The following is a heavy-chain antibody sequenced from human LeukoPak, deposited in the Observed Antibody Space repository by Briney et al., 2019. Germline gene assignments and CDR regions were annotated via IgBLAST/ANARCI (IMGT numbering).Heavy chain of an antibody. CDR2: IRYDGSNK. D-gene: IGHD2-21*02. CDR1: GFTFSSYG. Sequence: GGSLRLSCAASGFTFSSYGMHWVRQAPGKGLEWGAFIRYDGSNKYYADSVKGRFTISRDNSKNTLYLQMNSLRAEDTAVYYCAKAGGRVTAGYYYFDYWGQGTLVTVSS. V-gene: IGHV3-30*02. J-gene: IGHJ4*02. CDR3: AKAGGRVTAGYYYFDY.